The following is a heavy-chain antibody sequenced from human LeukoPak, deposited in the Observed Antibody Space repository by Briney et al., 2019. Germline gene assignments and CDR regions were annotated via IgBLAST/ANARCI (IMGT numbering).Heavy chain of an antibody. CDR2: IYYSGST. J-gene: IGHJ3*02. CDR1: GGSISSYY. Sequence: SETLSLTCTVSGGSISSYYWSWIRQPPGEGLEWIGYIYYSGSTNYNPSLKSRVTISVDTSKNQFSPKLSSVTAADTAVYYCAREAYYYDSSGPNWSDAFDIWGQGTMVTVSS. CDR3: AREAYYYDSSGPNWSDAFDI. D-gene: IGHD3-22*01. V-gene: IGHV4-59*01.